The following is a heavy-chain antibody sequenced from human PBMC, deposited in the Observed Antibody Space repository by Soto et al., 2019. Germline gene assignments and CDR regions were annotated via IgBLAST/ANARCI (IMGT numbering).Heavy chain of an antibody. V-gene: IGHV3-74*01. Sequence: EVQLVESGGGLVQPGGSLRLSCAASGFAFSNNWMHWVRQAPGKGLEWVSRIKSDGSSTNYADSVKGRFTISRDNAKNTLYLQMSGLGADDTAIYYCASYYYYYCMDVWGKGTTVTVSS. CDR1: GFAFSNNW. J-gene: IGHJ6*03. CDR2: IKSDGSST. CDR3: ASYYYYYCMDV.